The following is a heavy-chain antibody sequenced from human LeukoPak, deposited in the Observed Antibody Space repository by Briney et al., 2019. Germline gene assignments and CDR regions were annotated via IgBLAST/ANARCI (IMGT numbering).Heavy chain of an antibody. Sequence: GGSLRLSCAASGFTFSSYWMSWVRQAPGKGLEWVANIKQDGSEKYYVDSVEGRFTISRDNAKNSLYLQMNSLRAEDTAVYYCATDMASGYYGYDAFDIWGQGTMVTVSS. CDR3: ATDMASGYYGYDAFDI. CDR1: GFTFSSYW. J-gene: IGHJ3*02. D-gene: IGHD3-22*01. V-gene: IGHV3-7*01. CDR2: IKQDGSEK.